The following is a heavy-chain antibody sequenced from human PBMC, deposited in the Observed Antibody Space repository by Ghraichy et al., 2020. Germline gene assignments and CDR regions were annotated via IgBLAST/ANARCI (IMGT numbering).Heavy chain of an antibody. V-gene: IGHV4-59*01. CDR2: IYYSGST. Sequence: GSLRLSCTVSGGSISSYYWSWIRQPPGKGLEWIGYIYYSGSTNYNPSLKSRVTISVDTSKNQFSLKLSSVTAADTAGYYCARVTGMIVVDFYFDYWGQGTLVTVSS. CDR3: ARVTGMIVVDFYFDY. D-gene: IGHD3-22*01. J-gene: IGHJ4*02. CDR1: GGSISSYY.